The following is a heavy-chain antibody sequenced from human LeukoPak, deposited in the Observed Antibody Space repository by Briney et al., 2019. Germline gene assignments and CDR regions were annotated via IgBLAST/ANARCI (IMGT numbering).Heavy chain of an antibody. CDR2: INTNTGNP. V-gene: IGHV7-4-1*02. CDR1: GYTFTSYA. CDR3: ARDEKGILTGYWNFDY. D-gene: IGHD3-9*01. Sequence: ASVKVSCKASGYTFTSYAMNWVRQAPGQGLEWIGWINTNTGNPTYAQGFTGRFVFSLDTSASTAYLQISSLKAEDTAVYYCARDEKGILTGYWNFDYWGQGTLVTVSS. J-gene: IGHJ4*02.